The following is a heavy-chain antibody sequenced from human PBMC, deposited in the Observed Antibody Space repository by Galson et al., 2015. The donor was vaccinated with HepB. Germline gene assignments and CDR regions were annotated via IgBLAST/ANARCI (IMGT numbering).Heavy chain of an antibody. V-gene: IGHV1-2*02. CDR3: ARDGPVEFAH. CDR2: INPNSGAT. J-gene: IGHJ4*02. Sequence: SVKVSCKASGYTFTDYHMNWVRQAPGQGLQWVGWINPNSGATDYARNFQGRVTMTMDTSINTAYMELSRLRSDDTAVYYCARDGPVEFAHWGQGTLVTVSS. CDR1: GYTFTDYH.